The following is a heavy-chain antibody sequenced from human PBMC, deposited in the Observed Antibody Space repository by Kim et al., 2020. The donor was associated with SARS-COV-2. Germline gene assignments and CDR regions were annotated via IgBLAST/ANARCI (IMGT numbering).Heavy chain of an antibody. CDR1: GFTFSSYW. D-gene: IGHD6-19*01. CDR2: IKQDGSEK. J-gene: IGHJ4*02. CDR3: ARALRYSSGWYAAYYFDY. Sequence: GGSLRLSCAASGFTFSSYWMSWVRQAPGKGLEWVANIKQDGSEKYYVDSVKGRFTISRDNAKNSLYLQMNSLRAEDTAVYYCARALRYSSGWYAAYYFDYWGQGTLVTVSS. V-gene: IGHV3-7*03.